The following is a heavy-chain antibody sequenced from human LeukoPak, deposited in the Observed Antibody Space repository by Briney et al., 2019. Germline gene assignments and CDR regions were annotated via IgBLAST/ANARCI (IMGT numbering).Heavy chain of an antibody. D-gene: IGHD4-17*01. Sequence: GRSLRLSCAASGFSFSYYAMHWVRQAPGKGLEWVAVISYDGSNKYYADSVKGRFTISRDNSKNTLYLQMNSLRAEDTAVYYCARDGACRDYEYYFEDWGQGTLVTVSS. J-gene: IGHJ4*02. CDR3: ARDGACRDYEYYFED. V-gene: IGHV3-30*04. CDR2: ISYDGSNK. CDR1: GFSFSYYA.